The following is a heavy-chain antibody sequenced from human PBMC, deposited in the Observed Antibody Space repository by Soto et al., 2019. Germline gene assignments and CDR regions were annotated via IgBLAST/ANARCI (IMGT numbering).Heavy chain of an antibody. CDR3: ARFVPGIAVDGTGHDFDY. J-gene: IGHJ4*02. CDR1: GFTFSSYA. V-gene: IGHV3-23*01. Sequence: EVQLLESGGGLVQPGGSLRLSCAASGFTFSSYAMSCVRQAPGKGLEWVSAISGSGGSTYYADSVKGRFTISRDNSKNTLYLQMNSLRAEDTAVYYYARFVPGIAVDGTGHDFDYWGQGTLVTVSS. D-gene: IGHD6-19*01. CDR2: ISGSGGST.